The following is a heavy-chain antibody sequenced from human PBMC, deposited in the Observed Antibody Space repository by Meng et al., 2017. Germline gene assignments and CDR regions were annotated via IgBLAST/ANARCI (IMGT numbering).Heavy chain of an antibody. D-gene: IGHD3-10*01. J-gene: IGHJ5*02. CDR3: ARKFTMVRGIYNWFDP. CDR1: GGSVSGDY. Sequence: QVQVQPGRAGLFKHSETLSRTCAVYGGSVSGDYWGWIRQPPGKGLEWIGEINHSGSTNYNPSLKSRVTISVDTSKNQFSLKLSSVTAADTAVYYCARKFTMVRGIYNWFDPWGQGTLVTVSS. CDR2: INHSGST. V-gene: IGHV4-34*01.